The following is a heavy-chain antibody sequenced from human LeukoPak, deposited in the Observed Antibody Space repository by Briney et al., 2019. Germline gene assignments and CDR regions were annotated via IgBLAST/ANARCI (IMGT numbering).Heavy chain of an antibody. CDR1: GFTFSTFG. J-gene: IGHJ1*01. CDR3: ASSSRGLFQH. D-gene: IGHD3-10*01. V-gene: IGHV3-33*03. CDR2: IWYDGSKK. Sequence: HPGGSLRLSCAASGFTFSTFGMHWVRQAPGKGPEWVAVIWYDGSKKYYIDFAEGRFTISRDNAKNSLYLQMNSLRAEDTAVYYCASSSRGLFQHWGQGTLVTVSS.